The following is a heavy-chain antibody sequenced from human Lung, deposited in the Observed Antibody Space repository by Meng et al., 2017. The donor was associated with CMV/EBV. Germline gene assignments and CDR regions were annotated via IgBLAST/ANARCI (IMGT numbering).Heavy chain of an antibody. V-gene: IGHV4-31*03. D-gene: IGHD2-2*01. J-gene: IGHJ6*01. CDR2: IYYSGST. Sequence: SETLSLTCTVSGGSISNGGYYWSWIRQHPGKGLEWIGYIYYSGSTYYNPSLKSRVTISVDTSKNQFSLKLSSVTAADTAVYYCARDRCSSTSCYFGSYYYGMDVWXQGTXVTVYS. CDR3: ARDRCSSTSCYFGSYYYGMDV. CDR1: GGSISNGGYY.